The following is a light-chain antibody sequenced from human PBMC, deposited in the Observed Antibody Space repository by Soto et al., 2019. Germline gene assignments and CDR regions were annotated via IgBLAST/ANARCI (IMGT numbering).Light chain of an antibody. V-gene: IGLV4-69*01. CDR3: QTWDTGARVV. J-gene: IGLJ2*01. Sequence: QLVLTQSPSASASLGAPSKPTGPRSGGPGGYAIAWHQQRPEKGPRYLMKLSSDGSHSKGDGIPDRFSGSSSGAERYLTISSLQSEDEADYYCQTWDTGARVVFGGGTKVTVL. CDR1: GGPGGYA. CDR2: LSSDGSH.